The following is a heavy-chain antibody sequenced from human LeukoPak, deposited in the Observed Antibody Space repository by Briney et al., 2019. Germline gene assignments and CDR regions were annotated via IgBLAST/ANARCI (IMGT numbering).Heavy chain of an antibody. CDR3: AKGPLIEVAGTTWDY. V-gene: IGHV3-23*01. CDR2: ISGSGGVT. Sequence: GGSLRLSCAVTGLTFSNYAMSWVRQAPGKGPEWVSDISGSGGVTHYADSVKGRFSISRDNSKNTLYLQMSSLRAEDTAVYYCAKGPLIEVAGTTWDYWGQGTLVTVS. J-gene: IGHJ4*02. D-gene: IGHD6-19*01. CDR1: GLTFSNYA.